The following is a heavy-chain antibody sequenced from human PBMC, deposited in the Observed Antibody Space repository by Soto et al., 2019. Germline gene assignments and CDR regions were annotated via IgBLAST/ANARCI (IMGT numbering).Heavy chain of an antibody. CDR1: GFTFSSSG. V-gene: IGHV3-30*19. CDR3: ARGPITQTSFIDH. CDR2: IWYDGSNQ. J-gene: IGHJ4*02. D-gene: IGHD1-20*01. Sequence: PGGSLRLSCAASGFTFSSSGMHWVRQAPGKGLEWVTLIWYDGSNQYYADSVKGRFTISRDNSKDTLYLQMHSLTSDDTAVYFCARGPITQTSFIDHWGQGTLVTVSS.